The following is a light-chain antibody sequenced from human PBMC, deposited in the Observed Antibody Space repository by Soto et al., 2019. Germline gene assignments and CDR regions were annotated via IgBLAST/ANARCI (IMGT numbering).Light chain of an antibody. V-gene: IGKV3-15*01. CDR1: QSVRSN. J-gene: IGKJ1*01. CDR2: GAS. CDR3: HQYENWPQT. Sequence: EIVMTQSPVTLSVSPGERATLSCRASQSVRSNLAWHQQKPGQAPRLLIYGASTRATGIPVRFSGSGSGTEFTLTISSLQSEDFAVYYCHQYENWPQTFGQGTKVDIK.